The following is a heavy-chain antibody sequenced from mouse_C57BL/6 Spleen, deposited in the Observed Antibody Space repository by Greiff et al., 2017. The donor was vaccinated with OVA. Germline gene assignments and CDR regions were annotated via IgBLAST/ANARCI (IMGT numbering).Heavy chain of an antibody. Sequence: EVKLQQSGPELVKPGASVKMSCKASGYTFTDYNMHWVKQSHGKSLEWIGYINPNNGGTSYNQKFKGKATLTVNKSSSTAYMELRSLTSEDSAVYYCARGYYEPRWYFDVWGTGTTVTVSS. CDR2: INPNNGGT. CDR1: GYTFTDYN. J-gene: IGHJ1*03. D-gene: IGHD2-4*01. V-gene: IGHV1-22*01. CDR3: ARGYYEPRWYFDV.